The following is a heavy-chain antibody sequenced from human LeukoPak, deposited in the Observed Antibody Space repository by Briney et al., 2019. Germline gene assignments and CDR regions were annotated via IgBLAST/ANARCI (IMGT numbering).Heavy chain of an antibody. D-gene: IGHD3-10*01. CDR1: GVAVSNSY. J-gene: IGHJ4*02. Sequence: GGSLRLSCAASGVAVSNSYMSWVRQAPGKGLEWVSIVYSDDITYYVDSVRGRFTISRDNSRNTLYLQMNSLRAEDTAVYYCAKDGVAYWGQGTLVTVSS. CDR3: AKDGVAY. V-gene: IGHV3-53*01. CDR2: VYSDDIT.